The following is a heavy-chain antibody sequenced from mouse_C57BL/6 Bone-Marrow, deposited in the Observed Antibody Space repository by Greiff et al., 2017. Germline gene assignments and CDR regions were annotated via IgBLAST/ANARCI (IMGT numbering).Heavy chain of an antibody. J-gene: IGHJ4*01. CDR2: IYPGNSDT. V-gene: IGHV1-5*01. D-gene: IGHD1-1*01. Sequence: EVKVEESGTVLARPGASVKMSCKTSGYTFTSYWMHWVKQRPGQGLEWIGAIYPGNSDTSYNQKFKGKAKLTAVTSASTAYMELSSLTNEDSAVYYCTRIPFYYYGSSYEEDAMDYWGQGTSVTVSS. CDR1: GYTFTSYW. CDR3: TRIPFYYYGSSYEEDAMDY.